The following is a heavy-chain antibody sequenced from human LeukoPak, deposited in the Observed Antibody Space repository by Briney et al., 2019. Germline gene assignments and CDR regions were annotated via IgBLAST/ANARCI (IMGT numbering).Heavy chain of an antibody. CDR2: ITSSCSTI. V-gene: IGHV3-48*02. CDR3: GKAPHSELLLIDF. CDR1: GFTFSSDS. J-gene: IGHJ4*02. D-gene: IGHD1-7*01. Sequence: PGGSLRLSCAASGFTFSSDSMNWVRQAPGKGLEWVSYITSSCSTIYYADSVKGRFTVSRDNAKNSLYLQMNSLRDEDTAVYYCGKAPHSELLLIDFWGQGTLVTVSS.